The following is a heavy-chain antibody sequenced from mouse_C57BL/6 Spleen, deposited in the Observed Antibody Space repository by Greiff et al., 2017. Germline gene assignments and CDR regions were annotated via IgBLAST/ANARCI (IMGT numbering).Heavy chain of an antibody. V-gene: IGHV7-3*01. Sequence: EVKLMESGGGLVQPGGSLSLSCAASGFTFTDYYMSWVRQPPGKALEWLGFIRNKANGYTTEYSASVKGRFTISRDNSQSILYLQMNALRAEYSATYYCARYIPITSVVATDCFAYWGQGTTLTVSA. CDR2: IRNKANGYTT. D-gene: IGHD1-1*01. J-gene: IGHJ2*01. CDR3: ARYIPITSVVATDCFAY. CDR1: GFTFTDYY.